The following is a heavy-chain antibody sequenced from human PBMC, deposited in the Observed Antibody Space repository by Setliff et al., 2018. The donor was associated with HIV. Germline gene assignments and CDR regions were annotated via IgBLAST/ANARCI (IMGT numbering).Heavy chain of an antibody. J-gene: IGHJ4*02. CDR2: INHSGST. Sequence: SETLSLTCAVYGGSFSGYYWSWIRQPPGKGLEWIGEINHSGSTNYNPSLKSRVTISVDTSKNQFSLKLSSVTAADTAVYYCARTPPSVTTFHLDRSYYFDYWGQGTLVTSPQ. D-gene: IGHD4-4*01. CDR1: GGSFSGYY. V-gene: IGHV4-34*01. CDR3: ARTPPSVTTFHLDRSYYFDY.